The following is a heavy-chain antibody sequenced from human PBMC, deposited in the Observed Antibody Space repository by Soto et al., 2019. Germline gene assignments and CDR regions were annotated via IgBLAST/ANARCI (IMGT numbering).Heavy chain of an antibody. CDR3: AGGIQLWQRGISNGYSV. J-gene: IGHJ4*02. V-gene: IGHV1-69*12. CDR1: GGTFSTYA. D-gene: IGHD5-18*01. Sequence: QVQLVQSGAEVKKPESSVKVSCKAPGGTFSTYAISWVRQAPGQGLEWMGGIIPMFGTANYAQRFQDRVTITEDESASTVKMELSILRSEETAVYFCAGGIQLWQRGISNGYSVWGQGTLVTVSS. CDR2: IIPMFGTA.